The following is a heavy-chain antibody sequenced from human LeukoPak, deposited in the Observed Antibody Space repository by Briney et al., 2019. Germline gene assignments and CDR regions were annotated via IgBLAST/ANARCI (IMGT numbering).Heavy chain of an antibody. CDR2: IYHSSNT. Sequence: SETLSLTCAVSGYSISSGYYWGWIRQPPGNGLEWIGNIYHSSNTYYSPSLKSRVTISVDMSKNHFSLKLSSMTAADTAVYYCAAIAVAGQFDFWGQGILVTVSS. CDR1: GYSISSGYY. D-gene: IGHD6-19*01. CDR3: AAIAVAGQFDF. V-gene: IGHV4-38-2*01. J-gene: IGHJ4*02.